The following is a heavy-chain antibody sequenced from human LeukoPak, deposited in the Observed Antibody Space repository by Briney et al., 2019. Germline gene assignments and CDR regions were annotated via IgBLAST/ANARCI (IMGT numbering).Heavy chain of an antibody. CDR3: AREDRYYYDSSGWAI. Sequence: SVKVSCKASGGTFSSYAISWERQAPGQGLEWMGGIIPIFGTANYAQKFQGRVTITADESTSTAYMELSSLRSEDTAVYYCAREDRYYYDSSGWAIWGQGTMVTASS. CDR1: GGTFSSYA. J-gene: IGHJ3*02. CDR2: IIPIFGTA. V-gene: IGHV1-69*13. D-gene: IGHD3-22*01.